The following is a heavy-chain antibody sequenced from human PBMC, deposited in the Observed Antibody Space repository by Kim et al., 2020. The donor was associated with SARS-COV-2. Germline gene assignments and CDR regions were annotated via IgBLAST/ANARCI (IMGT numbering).Heavy chain of an antibody. CDR2: IWYDGSNK. CDR1: GFTFSSYG. J-gene: IGHJ3*02. CDR3: ARDRVVVGVDAFDI. V-gene: IGHV3-33*08. D-gene: IGHD3-22*01. Sequence: GGSLRLSCAASGFTFSSYGMHWVRQAPGKGLEWVAVIWYDGSNKYYADSVKGRFTISRDNSKKTLYLQMNSLRAEDTAVYYCARDRVVVGVDAFDIWGQGTMVTVSS.